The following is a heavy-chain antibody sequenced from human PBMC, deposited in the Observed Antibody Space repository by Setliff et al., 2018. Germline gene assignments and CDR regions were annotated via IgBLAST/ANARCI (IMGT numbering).Heavy chain of an antibody. CDR1: GDSISSGNW. CDR2: INHSGNT. D-gene: IGHD5-12*01. CDR3: ARGGTFRYFDY. J-gene: IGHJ4*02. Sequence: SETLSLTCAVSGDSISSGNWWSWVRQPPEKGLEWIGEINHSGNTNYNPSLKSRVTISVDTSKNQFSLKLRSVTAADTAVYYCARGGTFRYFDYWGQGTPVTVSS. V-gene: IGHV4-4*02.